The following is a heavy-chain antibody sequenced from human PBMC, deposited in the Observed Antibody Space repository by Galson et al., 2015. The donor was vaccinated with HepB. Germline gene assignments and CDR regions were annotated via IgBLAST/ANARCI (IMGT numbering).Heavy chain of an antibody. Sequence: SETLSLTCTVSGGSISSYYWSWIRQPPGKGLEWIGYIYYSGSTNYNPSLKSRVTISVDTSKNQFSLKLSSVTAADTAVYYCARERYYDSSNLFDYWGQGTLVTVSS. V-gene: IGHV4-59*01. CDR3: ARERYYDSSNLFDY. CDR1: GGSISSYY. CDR2: IYYSGST. J-gene: IGHJ4*02. D-gene: IGHD3-22*01.